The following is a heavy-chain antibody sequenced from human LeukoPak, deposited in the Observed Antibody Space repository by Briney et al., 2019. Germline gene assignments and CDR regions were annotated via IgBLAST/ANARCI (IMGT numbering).Heavy chain of an antibody. J-gene: IGHJ6*03. D-gene: IGHD6-19*01. CDR1: EFTFSNYG. V-gene: IGHV3-30*02. CDR3: ARRSSSGWYPDYYYYYMDV. CDR2: MRYDGTNK. Sequence: GGSLRLSCAASEFTFSNYGMHWVRQAPGKGLEWVAFMRYDGTNKYYADSVKGRFTISRDNSKNTLYLKMNSLRGEDTAVYYCARRSSSGWYPDYYYYYMDVWGKGTTVTISS.